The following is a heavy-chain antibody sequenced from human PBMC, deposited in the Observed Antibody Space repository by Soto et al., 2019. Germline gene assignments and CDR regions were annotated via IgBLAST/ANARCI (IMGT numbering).Heavy chain of an antibody. D-gene: IGHD3-16*01. V-gene: IGHV1-69*18. CDR3: AKDGSWDGGGGES. J-gene: IGHJ4*02. CDR1: GVTFSSYA. Sequence: QVQLVQSGAELKKPGSSVKVSCSASGVTFSSYAFTWVRQAPGQGLEWMGNIIPVFRTSNYAQGFQGRLTISADESTNTSYIELSSLRSEDTAVYFCAKDGSWDGGGGESWGQGTLVIVSS. CDR2: IIPVFRTS.